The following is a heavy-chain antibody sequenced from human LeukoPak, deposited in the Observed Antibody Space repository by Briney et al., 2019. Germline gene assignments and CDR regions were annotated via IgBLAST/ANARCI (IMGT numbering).Heavy chain of an antibody. V-gene: IGHV1-69*11. J-gene: IGHJ4*02. CDR3: ARDSGGGWVVFDY. Sequence: SVKVSCKASGGTFSSYAISWVRQAPGQGLEWMGRIIPILGTANYAQKFQGRVTITADESTSTAYMELSSLRSEDTAVYYCARDSGGGWVVFDYWGQGTLVTVSS. CDR1: GGTFSSYA. CDR2: IIPILGTA. D-gene: IGHD3-16*01.